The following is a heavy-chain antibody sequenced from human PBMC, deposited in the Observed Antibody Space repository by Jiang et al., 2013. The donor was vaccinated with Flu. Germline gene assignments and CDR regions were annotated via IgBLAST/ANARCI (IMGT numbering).Heavy chain of an antibody. Sequence: VQLVESGGGLIRPGGSLTLSCVVSGLTVGSQYMSWVRQAPGKGLEWVSLIYSGGRGSTFYADSVKGRFTISRDSSKNILYLQMDNLRVDDTAIYYCARDDWSNGYFDY. J-gene: IGHJ4*01. CDR1: GLTVGSQY. D-gene: IGHD3-3*01. CDR2: IYSGGRGST. V-gene: IGHV3-53*01. CDR3: ARDDWSNGYFDY.